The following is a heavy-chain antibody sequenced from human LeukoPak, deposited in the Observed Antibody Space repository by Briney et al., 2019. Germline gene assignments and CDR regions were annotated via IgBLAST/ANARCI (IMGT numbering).Heavy chain of an antibody. CDR1: GYTFTSYG. J-gene: IGHJ6*03. V-gene: IGHV1-69*13. D-gene: IGHD3-3*02. Sequence: GASVKVSCKASGYTFTSYGISWVRQAPGQGLEWMGGIIPIFGTANYAQKFQGRVTITADESTSTAYMELSSLRSEDTAVYYCARERRGIRFYYYYMDVWGKGTTVTVSS. CDR3: ARERRGIRFYYYYMDV. CDR2: IIPIFGTA.